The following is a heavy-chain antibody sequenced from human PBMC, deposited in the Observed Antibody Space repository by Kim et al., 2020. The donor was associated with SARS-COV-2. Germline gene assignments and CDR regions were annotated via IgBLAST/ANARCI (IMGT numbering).Heavy chain of an antibody. CDR2: ISSSSSYI. CDR3: ARDRTDFWSGYYQDHYGMDV. CDR1: GFTFSSYS. V-gene: IGHV3-21*01. D-gene: IGHD3-3*01. J-gene: IGHJ6*02. Sequence: GGSLRLSCAASGFTFSSYSMNWVRQAPGKGLEWGSSISSSSSYIYYADSVKGRFTISRDNAKNSLYLQMNSLRAEDTAVYYCARDRTDFWSGYYQDHYGMDVWGQGTTVTVSS.